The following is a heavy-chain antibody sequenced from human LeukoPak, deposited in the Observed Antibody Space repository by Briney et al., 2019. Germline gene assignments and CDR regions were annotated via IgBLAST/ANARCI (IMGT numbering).Heavy chain of an antibody. CDR2: ISAYNGNT. Sequence: ASVKLSCKASGYTFTSYGISWVRQAPGQGLEWMGWISAYNGNTNYAQKLQGRVTMTTDTSTSTAYMERRSLRSDDTAVYYCARATHCTNGVCYEWFDPWGQGTLVTVSS. CDR1: GYTFTSYG. V-gene: IGHV1-18*01. CDR3: ARATHCTNGVCYEWFDP. D-gene: IGHD2-8*01. J-gene: IGHJ5*02.